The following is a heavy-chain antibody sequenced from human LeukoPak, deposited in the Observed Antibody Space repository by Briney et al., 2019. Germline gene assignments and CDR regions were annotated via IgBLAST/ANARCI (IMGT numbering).Heavy chain of an antibody. CDR2: ISSSSSTI. Sequence: GGSLRLSCVASGFTFSTYWMNWVRQAPGKGLEWVSYISSSSSTIYYADSVKGRFTISRDNAKNSLYLQMNSLRAEDTAVYYCARERDAFDIWGQGTMVTVSS. CDR1: GFTFSTYW. J-gene: IGHJ3*02. CDR3: ARERDAFDI. V-gene: IGHV3-48*01.